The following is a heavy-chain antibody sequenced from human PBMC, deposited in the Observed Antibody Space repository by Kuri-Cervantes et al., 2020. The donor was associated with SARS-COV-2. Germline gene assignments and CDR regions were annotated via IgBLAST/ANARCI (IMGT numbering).Heavy chain of an antibody. CDR1: GGSISSSSYY. V-gene: IGHV4-39*07. CDR2: IYYSGIT. Sequence: SETLSLTCTVSGGSISSSSYYWGWIRQPPGKGLEWIGSIYYSGITNYNPSLKSRVTISVDTSKNQFSLRLSSVTAADTAVYYCARSHDYGGYGRTYFDYWGQGTLVTVSS. J-gene: IGHJ4*02. CDR3: ARSHDYGGYGRTYFDY. D-gene: IGHD4-17*01.